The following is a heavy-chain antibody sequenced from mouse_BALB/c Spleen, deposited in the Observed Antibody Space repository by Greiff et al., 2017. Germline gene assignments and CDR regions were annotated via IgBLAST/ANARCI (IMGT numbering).Heavy chain of an antibody. J-gene: IGHJ2*01. D-gene: IGHD4-1*01. V-gene: IGHV5-6-4*01. Sequence: EVKLVESGGGLVKPGGSLKLSCAASGFTFSSYTMSWVRQTPEKRLEWVATISSGGSYTYYPDSVKGRFTISRDNAKNTLYLQMSSLKSEDTAMYYCTRGGAGTYYFDYWGQGTTLTVSS. CDR3: TRGGAGTYYFDY. CDR2: ISSGGSYT. CDR1: GFTFSSYT.